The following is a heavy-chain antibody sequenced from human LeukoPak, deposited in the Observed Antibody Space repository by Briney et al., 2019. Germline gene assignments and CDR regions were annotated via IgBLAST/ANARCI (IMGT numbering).Heavy chain of an antibody. D-gene: IGHD3-22*01. CDR2: MNPDSGNT. J-gene: IGHJ4*02. CDR3: ARGPRWLLLQPDY. Sequence: GASVKVSCKASGYTFTSYDINWVRQAPGQGLEWMGWMNPDSGNTGYAQKFQGRVTMTRNTSISTAYMELSSLRSEDTAAYYCARGPRWLLLQPDYWGQGTLVTVSS. CDR1: GYTFTSYD. V-gene: IGHV1-8*01.